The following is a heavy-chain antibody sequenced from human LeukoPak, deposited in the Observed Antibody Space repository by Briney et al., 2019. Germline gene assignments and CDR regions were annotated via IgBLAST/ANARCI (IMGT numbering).Heavy chain of an antibody. J-gene: IGHJ5*02. CDR3: ARDRDCSSTSCYTSWFDP. CDR2: INPNSGGT. D-gene: IGHD2-2*02. CDR1: GYTFTGYY. Sequence: AASVKVSCKASGYTFTGYYMHWMRQAPGQGLEWMGWINPNSGGTNYAQKFQGRVTMTRDTSISTAYMELSRLRSDDTAVYYCARDRDCSSTSCYTSWFDPWGQGTLVTVSS. V-gene: IGHV1-2*02.